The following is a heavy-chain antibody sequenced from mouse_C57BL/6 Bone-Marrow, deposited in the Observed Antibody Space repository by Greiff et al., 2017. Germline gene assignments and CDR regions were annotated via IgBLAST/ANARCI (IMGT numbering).Heavy chain of an antibody. CDR3: ARDRGYGFYAMDY. V-gene: IGHV5-4*01. CDR2: ISDGGSYT. D-gene: IGHD1-1*01. J-gene: IGHJ4*01. CDR1: GFTFSSYA. Sequence: DVMLVESGGGLVKPGGSLKLSCAASGFTFSSYAMSWVRQTPETRLAWVATISDGGSYTYYPANVKGRFTISRDNAKNNLYLQMSHLKSEDTAMYYCARDRGYGFYAMDYWGQGTSVTVSS.